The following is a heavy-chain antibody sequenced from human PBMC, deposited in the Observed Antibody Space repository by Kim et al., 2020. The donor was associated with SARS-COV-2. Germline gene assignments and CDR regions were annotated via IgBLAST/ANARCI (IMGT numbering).Heavy chain of an antibody. Sequence: GGSLRLSCAASGFTFSDYYMSWIRQAPGKGLEWVSYISSSSSYTNYADSVKGRFTISRDNAKNSLYLQMNSLRAEDTAVYYCARDPYGSGSDYIPQTPYYFDYWGQGTLVTVSS. D-gene: IGHD3-10*01. J-gene: IGHJ4*02. CDR3: ARDPYGSGSDYIPQTPYYFDY. CDR2: ISSSSSYT. V-gene: IGHV3-11*05. CDR1: GFTFSDYY.